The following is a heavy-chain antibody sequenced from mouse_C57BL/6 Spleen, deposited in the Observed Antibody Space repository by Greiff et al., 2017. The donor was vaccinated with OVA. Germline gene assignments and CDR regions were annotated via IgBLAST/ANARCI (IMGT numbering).Heavy chain of an antibody. CDR3: AGDYDVGGYAMDY. V-gene: IGHV1-36*01. D-gene: IGHD2-4*01. CDR2: VYPYNGGT. J-gene: IGHJ4*01. Sequence: VQLKQSGPVLVKPGPSVKISCKASGFTFTDYYMHWVKQSHGKSLEWIGLVYPYNGGTSYNQKFKGKATLTVDTSSSTAYMALNSLTSEASAVYYCAGDYDVGGYAMDYWGQGTSVTVSS. CDR1: GFTFTDYY.